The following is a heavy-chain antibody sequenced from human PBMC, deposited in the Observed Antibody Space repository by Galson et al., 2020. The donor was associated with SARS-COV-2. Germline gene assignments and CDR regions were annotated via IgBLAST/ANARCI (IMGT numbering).Heavy chain of an antibody. J-gene: IGHJ4*02. D-gene: IGHD1-26*01. CDR3: AAILGATTQGY. CDR1: GFSFSTSA. Sequence: SVKVSCQASGFSFSTSAVQWVRQARGQPLEWIGWIVGGSSNTKYAQKFQERVTITRDMSTSTVYIELSSLRSEDTAVYYCAAILGATTQGYGGQGTLVTVSS. V-gene: IGHV1-58*01. CDR2: IVGGSSNT.